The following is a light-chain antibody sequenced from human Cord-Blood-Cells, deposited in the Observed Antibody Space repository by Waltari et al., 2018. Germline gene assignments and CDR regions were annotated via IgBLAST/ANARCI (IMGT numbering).Light chain of an antibody. CDR3: NSRDSSGNHVV. V-gene: IGLV3-19*01. CDR1: SLRSYY. Sequence: GQTVRITCQGDSLRSYYASWYQQKPGQAPVLVIYGKNNRPSGIPDRFSGSSSGNTASLTTTGAQAEDEADYYCNSRDSSGNHVVFGGGTKLTVL. CDR2: GKN. J-gene: IGLJ2*01.